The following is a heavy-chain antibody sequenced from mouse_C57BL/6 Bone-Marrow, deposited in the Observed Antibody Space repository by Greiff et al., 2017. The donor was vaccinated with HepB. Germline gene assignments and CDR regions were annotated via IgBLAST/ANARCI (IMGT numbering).Heavy chain of an antibody. Sequence: EVQGVESGGGLVQPGGSLKLSCAASGFTFSDYGMAWVRQAPRKGPEWVAFISNLAYSIYYADTVTGRFTISRENAKNTLYLEMSSLRSEDTAMYYCARHHYDYFYAMDYWGQGTSVTVSS. J-gene: IGHJ4*01. CDR1: GFTFSDYG. CDR2: ISNLAYSI. V-gene: IGHV5-15*01. CDR3: ARHHYDYFYAMDY. D-gene: IGHD2-4*01.